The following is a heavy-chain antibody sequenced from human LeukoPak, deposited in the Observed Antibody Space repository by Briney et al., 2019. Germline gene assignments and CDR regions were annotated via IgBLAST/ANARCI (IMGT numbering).Heavy chain of an antibody. V-gene: IGHV3-66*01. J-gene: IGHJ6*02. CDR1: GFTFSSYA. D-gene: IGHD5-18*01. CDR3: ARDRGYSYGSYYYYYGMDV. CDR2: IYSGGST. Sequence: GGSLRLSCAASGFTFSSYAMSWVRQAPGKGLEWVSVIYSGGSTYYADSVKGRFTISRDNSKNTLYLQMNSLRAEDTAVYYCARDRGYSYGSYYYYYGMDVWGQGTTVTVSS.